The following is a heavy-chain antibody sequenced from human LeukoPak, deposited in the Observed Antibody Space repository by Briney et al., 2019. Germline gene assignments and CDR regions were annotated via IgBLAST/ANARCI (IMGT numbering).Heavy chain of an antibody. V-gene: IGHV1-24*01. CDR2: FDPEDGET. J-gene: IGHJ4*02. Sequence: ASVKASCKVSGYTFTELSMHWVRQAPGKGLEWMGGFDPEDGETIYAQKFQGRVTMTEDTSTDTAYMELSSLRSEDTAVYYCATYSDSSDWYDPQYYFDYWGQGTLVTVSS. D-gene: IGHD6-19*01. CDR1: GYTFTELS. CDR3: ATYSDSSDWYDPQYYFDY.